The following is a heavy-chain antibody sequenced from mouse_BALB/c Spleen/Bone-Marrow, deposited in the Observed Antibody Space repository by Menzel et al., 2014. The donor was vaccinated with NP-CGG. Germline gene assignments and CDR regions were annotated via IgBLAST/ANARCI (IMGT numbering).Heavy chain of an antibody. CDR3: SRGNYGNYVDYFDY. J-gene: IGHJ2*01. D-gene: IGHD2-1*01. CDR1: GFTFNNYG. V-gene: IGHV5-6-3*01. CDR2: INRNGGSS. Sequence: EVHLVESGGGLVQPGGSLKVSCAASGFTFNNYGMSWVRQTPDKRLELVATINRNGGSSYYPDSVKGRFTISRDNAKNTLYLQMSSLKSEDTAIYYCSRGNYGNYVDYFDYWGRGTTLTVSS.